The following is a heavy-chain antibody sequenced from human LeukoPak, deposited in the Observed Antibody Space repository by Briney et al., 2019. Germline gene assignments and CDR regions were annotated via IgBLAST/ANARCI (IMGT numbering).Heavy chain of an antibody. CDR3: ARVVVAAYFDY. CDR2: IYYSGST. CDR1: GGSISSGGYY. V-gene: IGHV4-61*08. Sequence: PSETLSLTCTVSGGSISSGGYYWSWIRQHPGKGLEWIGYIYYSGSTNYNPSLKSRVTISVDTSKNQFSLKLSSVTAADTAVYYCARVVVAAYFDYWGQGTLVTVSS. J-gene: IGHJ4*02. D-gene: IGHD2-21*01.